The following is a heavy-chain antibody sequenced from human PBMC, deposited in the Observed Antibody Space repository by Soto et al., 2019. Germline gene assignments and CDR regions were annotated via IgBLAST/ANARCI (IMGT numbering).Heavy chain of an antibody. Sequence: ASVKVSCKASGYTFTVYYMHWVRQAPGQGLEWMGWINPNSGGTNYAQKFQGWVTMTRDTSISTAYMELSRLRSDDTAVYYCARGGWDIVVGVAASPGAFDIWGQGTMVTVSS. CDR2: INPNSGGT. V-gene: IGHV1-2*04. D-gene: IGHD2-15*01. CDR1: GYTFTVYY. CDR3: ARGGWDIVVGVAASPGAFDI. J-gene: IGHJ3*02.